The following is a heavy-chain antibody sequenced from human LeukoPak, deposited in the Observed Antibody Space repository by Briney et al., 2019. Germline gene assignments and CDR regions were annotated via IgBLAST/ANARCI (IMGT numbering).Heavy chain of an antibody. CDR2: ISGSSGST. J-gene: IGHJ4*02. Sequence: GGSLRLSCAASGFTFSSYAMSWVRQAPGKGLEWVSAISGSSGSTYYADSVKGRFTISRDNSKNTLYLQMNSLRAEDTAVYYCAKDPVQGYYDILTTHLDYWGQGTLVTVSS. CDR1: GFTFSSYA. V-gene: IGHV3-23*01. D-gene: IGHD3-9*01. CDR3: AKDPVQGYYDILTTHLDY.